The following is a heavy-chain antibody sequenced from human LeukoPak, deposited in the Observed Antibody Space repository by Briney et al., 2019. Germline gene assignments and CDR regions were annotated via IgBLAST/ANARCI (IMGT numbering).Heavy chain of an antibody. D-gene: IGHD3-10*01. V-gene: IGHV3-30-3*01. CDR2: TSYDGTIN. CDR3: ARTYYSGSGSYYPHNYFDY. CDR1: GFTFSSYA. Sequence: GGSLRLSCEATGFTFSSYAMHWARQAPGQGLEWVGITSYDGTINYYVDSVKGRFTISRDNSKNTVYLQMNSLRVEDTAVYYCARTYYSGSGSYYPHNYFDYWGQGTLVAVSS. J-gene: IGHJ4*02.